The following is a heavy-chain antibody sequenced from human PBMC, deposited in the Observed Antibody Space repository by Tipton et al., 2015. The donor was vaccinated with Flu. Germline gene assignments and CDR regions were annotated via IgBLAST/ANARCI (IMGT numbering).Heavy chain of an antibody. V-gene: IGHV4-39*07. CDR3: TRQVEAATRSSS. CDR2: IFHSGTT. Sequence: TLSLTCTVSGASISSRSYYWGWVRQPPGKGPEWIGSIFHSGTTYYDLSLQSRVTISLDTSKNQFSLKMKSVTVADTAVYYCTRQVEAATRSSSWGQGTLVTVSS. J-gene: IGHJ4*02. CDR1: GASISSRSYY. D-gene: IGHD2-15*01.